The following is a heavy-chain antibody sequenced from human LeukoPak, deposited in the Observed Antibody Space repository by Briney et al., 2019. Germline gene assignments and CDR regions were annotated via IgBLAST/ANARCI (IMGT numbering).Heavy chain of an antibody. Sequence: GGSLRLSCAASGFTFSSYSMNWVRQAPGKGPEWVSSISSSSSYIYYADSVKGRFTISRDNAKNSLYLQMNSLRAEDTAVYYCARDDGSSSSWSGLGYYFDYWGQGTLVTVSS. J-gene: IGHJ4*02. CDR3: ARDDGSSSSWSGLGYYFDY. CDR2: ISSSSSYI. CDR1: GFTFSSYS. V-gene: IGHV3-21*01. D-gene: IGHD6-13*01.